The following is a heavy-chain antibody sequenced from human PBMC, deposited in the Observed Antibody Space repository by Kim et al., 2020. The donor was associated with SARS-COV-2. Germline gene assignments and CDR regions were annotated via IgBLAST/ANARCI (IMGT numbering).Heavy chain of an antibody. D-gene: IGHD6-19*01. CDR3: ARGIAVAGTRFDYFDY. V-gene: IGHV1-18*01. Sequence: KLPGRVTMTTDTSTSTAYMELGSLRSDDTAVYYCARGIAVAGTRFDYFDYWGQGTLVTVSS. J-gene: IGHJ4*02.